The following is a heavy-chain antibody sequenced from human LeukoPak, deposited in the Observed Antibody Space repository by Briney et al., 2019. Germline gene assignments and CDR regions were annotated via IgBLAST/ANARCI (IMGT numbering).Heavy chain of an antibody. D-gene: IGHD6-19*01. V-gene: IGHV4-4*07. J-gene: IGHJ4*02. CDR1: GDYISGYH. CDR2: IHTSGTT. CDR3: VRAPQTNNQGWYEMGYYFDH. Sequence: SETLSLTCSVSGDYISGYHWSWIRQPAGKRLEWIGRIHTSGTTSYSPSLKSRVTMSVDTSKSQFSLTLSSVAAADTAVYYCVRAPQTNNQGWYEMGYYFDHWGQGTLVTVSS.